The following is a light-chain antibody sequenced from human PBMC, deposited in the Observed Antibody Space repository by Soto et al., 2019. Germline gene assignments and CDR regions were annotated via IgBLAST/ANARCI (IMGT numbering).Light chain of an antibody. V-gene: IGKV1-39*01. CDR1: QRISTY. CDR2: VAS. Sequence: DIQMTQSPSSLSASVGDRVTITFRASQRISTYLSWYQQKPGKAPNLLIYVASSLQSGVPSRFSGSRSGADFTLTISSLQPEDSATYYCQQSYNAPWTFGQGTKVEIK. J-gene: IGKJ1*01. CDR3: QQSYNAPWT.